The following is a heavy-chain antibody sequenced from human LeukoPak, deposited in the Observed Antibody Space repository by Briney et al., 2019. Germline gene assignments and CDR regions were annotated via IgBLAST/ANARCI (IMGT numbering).Heavy chain of an antibody. D-gene: IGHD2/OR15-2a*01. Sequence: ASVKVSCKVSGNTLTHLSMNWVRQAPGKEREGMGGFDPEDVETIHAQKLQGRVTMTEDTSTATAYMDLSSLRPDDTAVYYCATDFYRGRKFVYWGEGGLVTVSS. CDR1: GNTLTHLS. CDR3: ATDFYRGRKFVY. CDR2: FDPEDVET. V-gene: IGHV1-24*01. J-gene: IGHJ4*02.